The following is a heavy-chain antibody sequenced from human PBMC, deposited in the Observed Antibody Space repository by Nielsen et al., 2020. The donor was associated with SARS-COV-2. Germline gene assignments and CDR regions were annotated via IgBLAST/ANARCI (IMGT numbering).Heavy chain of an antibody. Sequence: GESLKISCAASGFTFSSYIMYWVRQAPGKGLEWVANINPDGTEKNYVDSVKGRFTISRDNAKNSLYLQMYSLRAEDTAVYYCVRDTGAWDFDYWGQGTLITVSS. D-gene: IGHD1-26*01. CDR3: VRDTGAWDFDY. J-gene: IGHJ4*02. V-gene: IGHV3-7*01. CDR1: GFTFSSYI. CDR2: INPDGTEK.